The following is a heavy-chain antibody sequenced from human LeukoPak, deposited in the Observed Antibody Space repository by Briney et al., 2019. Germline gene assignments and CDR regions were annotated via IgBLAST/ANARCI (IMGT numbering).Heavy chain of an antibody. CDR2: ISGSGGST. Sequence: PGGSLRLSRAASGFTFSSFAMSWVRQAPGKGLEWASAISGSGGSTYYADSVKGRFTISRDNSKNTLYLQMNSLRAEDTAVYYCAKVEPDSGYVFYFDYWGQGTLVTVSS. CDR3: AKVEPDSGYVFYFDY. J-gene: IGHJ4*02. V-gene: IGHV3-23*01. D-gene: IGHD5-12*01. CDR1: GFTFSSFA.